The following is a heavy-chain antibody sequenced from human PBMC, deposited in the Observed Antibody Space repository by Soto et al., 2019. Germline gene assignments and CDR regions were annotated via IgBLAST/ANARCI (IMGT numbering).Heavy chain of an antibody. CDR1: GFTFSSYA. V-gene: IGHV3-30-3*01. Sequence: QVPLVESGGGVVQPGRSLRLSSAASGFTFSSYAMHWVRQAPGKGLEWVATISYDGSIEYYADSVKGRFTVSRDNSENTLHLQMESLRAEDTALFYCARLDTFSSGWSWGQGTLVTVSS. CDR3: ARLDTFSSGWS. CDR2: ISYDGSIE. D-gene: IGHD6-19*01. J-gene: IGHJ4*02.